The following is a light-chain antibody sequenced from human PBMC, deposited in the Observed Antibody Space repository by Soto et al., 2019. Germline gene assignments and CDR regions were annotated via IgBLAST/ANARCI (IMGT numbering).Light chain of an antibody. CDR2: AAS. J-gene: IGKJ1*01. CDR1: QRVSSH. CDR3: HQYNNWPWT. V-gene: IGKV3-15*01. Sequence: ETVMTQSPVTLSVSPGDTATLSCRASQRVSSHLAWYQQKPGQAPRLLIYAASTRATGIPVRFSGSGSETEFTLTIRSLQSEDFALYYCHQYNNWPWTFXQGTKVDIK.